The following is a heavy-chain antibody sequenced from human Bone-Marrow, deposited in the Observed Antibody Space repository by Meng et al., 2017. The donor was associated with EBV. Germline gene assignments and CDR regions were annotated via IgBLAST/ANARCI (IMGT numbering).Heavy chain of an antibody. CDR3: ARDSTGDSRRFDP. V-gene: IGHV1-3*01. D-gene: IGHD3-22*01. CDR1: GYTFTSYA. Sequence: QVRLLRAGAEVKKPGAPGKVSCEASGYTFTSYAMHWVRQAPGQRLEWMGLINVGNGDTKYSQKFHGRVTITRDTSATTAYMELSSLTSEDTAVYYCARDSTGDSRRFDPWGQGTLVTVSS. CDR2: INVGNGDT. J-gene: IGHJ5*02.